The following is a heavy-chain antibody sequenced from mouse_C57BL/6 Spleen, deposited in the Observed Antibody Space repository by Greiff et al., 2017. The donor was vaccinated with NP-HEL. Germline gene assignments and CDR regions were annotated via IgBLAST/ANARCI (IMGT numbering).Heavy chain of an antibody. CDR2: IDPSDSYT. CDR3: ARSPNYYGSSYDNY. Sequence: QVQLQQPGAELVMPGASVKLSCKAYGYTFTSYWMHWVKQRPGQGLEWIGEIDPSDSYTNYNQKFKGKSTLTVDKSSSTAYMQLSSLTSEDSAVYYCARSPNYYGSSYDNYWGQGTTLTVSS. CDR1: GYTFTSYW. V-gene: IGHV1-69*01. D-gene: IGHD1-1*01. J-gene: IGHJ2*01.